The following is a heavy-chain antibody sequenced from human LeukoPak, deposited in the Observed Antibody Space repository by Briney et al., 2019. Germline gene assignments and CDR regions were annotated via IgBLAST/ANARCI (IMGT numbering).Heavy chain of an antibody. CDR1: GGSFSDYY. V-gene: IGHV4-34*01. CDR2: INHSGST. Sequence: PSETLSLTCGVYGGSFSDYYWSWIRQPPGKGLEWIGEINHSGSTNYNPSLKSRVTISVDTAKNQFSLKVNSVTAADTAVYYCARRRKNIYYGSGSRNWFDPWGQGTLVTVSS. J-gene: IGHJ5*02. D-gene: IGHD3-10*01. CDR3: ARRRKNIYYGSGSRNWFDP.